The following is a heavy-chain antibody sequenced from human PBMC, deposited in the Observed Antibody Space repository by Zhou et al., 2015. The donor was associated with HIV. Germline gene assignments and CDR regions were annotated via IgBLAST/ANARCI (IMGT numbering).Heavy chain of an antibody. Sequence: QVQLVQSGAEVKKPGSSVKVSCKASGGTFSSYAISWVRQAPGQGLEWMGGIIPIFGTANYAQKFQGRVTITADESTSTAYMELSSLRSEDTAVYYCARPRLYCSSTSCPSPDAFDIWGQGTMVTVSS. CDR1: GGTFSSYA. V-gene: IGHV1-69*12. CDR3: ARPRLYCSSTSCPSPDAFDI. CDR2: IIPIFGTA. D-gene: IGHD2-2*01. J-gene: IGHJ3*02.